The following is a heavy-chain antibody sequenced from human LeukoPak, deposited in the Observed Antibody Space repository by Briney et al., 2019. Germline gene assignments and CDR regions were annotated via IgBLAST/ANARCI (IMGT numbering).Heavy chain of an antibody. D-gene: IGHD1-26*01. CDR2: IRGKSNKYAP. Sequence: GGSLRLSCAASGFTFSDSAVHWVRQASGKGLEWVGRIRGKSNKYAPTYATSVKGRFTISRDDSRNTAFLQMNNLKTEDTAIYYCTSPKNLDWERYFDLWGRGTLVTVSS. CDR3: TSPKNLDWERYFDL. V-gene: IGHV3-73*01. J-gene: IGHJ2*01. CDR1: GFTFSDSA.